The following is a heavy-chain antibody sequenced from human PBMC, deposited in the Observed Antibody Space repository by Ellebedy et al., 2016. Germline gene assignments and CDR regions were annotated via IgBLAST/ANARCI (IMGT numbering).Heavy chain of an antibody. CDR1: GFTFSSYS. D-gene: IGHD6-13*01. CDR2: ISGSSTDI. Sequence: GGSLRLSCAASGFTFSSYSMNWVRQAPGKGLEWVSSISGSSTDIYYTDAVRGRFTISRDNAKNSLYLQMNSLRAEDTAVYYCARVGPWISSTWSYFDYWGQGTLVTVSS. CDR3: ARVGPWISSTWSYFDY. V-gene: IGHV3-21*01. J-gene: IGHJ4*02.